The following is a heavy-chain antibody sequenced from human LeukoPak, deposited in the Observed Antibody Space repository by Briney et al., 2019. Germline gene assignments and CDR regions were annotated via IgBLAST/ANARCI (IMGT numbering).Heavy chain of an antibody. CDR1: GYTFTSYG. CDR2: ISGYNGKT. Sequence: ASVKVSCKASGYTFTSYGISWVRQAPGQGLEWMGWISGYNGKTNYAQNLQGRVTMTTDTSTSTAYMDLRSLRFDDTAVYYCARDSVGVGTYYWGQGTLVTVSS. J-gene: IGHJ4*01. D-gene: IGHD4-23*01. CDR3: ARDSVGVGTYY. V-gene: IGHV1-18*01.